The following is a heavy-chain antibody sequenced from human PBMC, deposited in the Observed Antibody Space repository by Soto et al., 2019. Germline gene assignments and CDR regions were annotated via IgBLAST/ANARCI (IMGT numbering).Heavy chain of an antibody. Sequence: QVQLQQWGAGLVKPSETLSLSCAVYGQSFSGHSWAWIRQPPGKGLEWIGEINETGSTYYNPSLKSRVTHSTDTSKNQLGLKLSSVSAADTAAYFCSRGSGIVSLPGELEDVNYDYWGQGTLVNVSS. D-gene: IGHD1-1*01. V-gene: IGHV4-34*01. CDR1: GQSFSGHS. CDR2: INETGST. CDR3: SRGSGIVSLPGELEDVNYDY. J-gene: IGHJ4*02.